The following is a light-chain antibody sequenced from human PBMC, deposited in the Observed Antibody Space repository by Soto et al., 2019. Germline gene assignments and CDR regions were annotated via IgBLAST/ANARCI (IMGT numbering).Light chain of an antibody. Sequence: QSALTQPASVSGSPGHSITISCTGTSSDVGSYNLVSWYQQHPGKAPKLMIYEGSKRPSGVSNRFSGSKSGNTASLTISGLQAEDEADYYCCSYAGSLFGGGTKLTVL. V-gene: IGLV2-23*01. CDR2: EGS. CDR3: CSYAGSL. CDR1: SSDVGSYNL. J-gene: IGLJ2*01.